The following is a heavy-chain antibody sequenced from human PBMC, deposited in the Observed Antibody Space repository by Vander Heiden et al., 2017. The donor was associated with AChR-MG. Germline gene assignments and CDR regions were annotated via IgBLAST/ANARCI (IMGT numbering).Heavy chain of an antibody. CDR1: GYTFTSYD. CDR3: ARERRKQAARYYYYGMDV. V-gene: IGHV1-8*01. CDR2: MNPNSGNT. Sequence: QVQLVQSGAEVKKPGASVKVSCKASGYTFTSYDINWVRQATGQGLEWMGWMNPNSGNTGYAKKFQGRVTMTRNTSISTAYMELSSLRSEETAVYYCARERRKQAARYYYYGMDVWVQGPTVTVSS. D-gene: IGHD6-6*01. J-gene: IGHJ6*02.